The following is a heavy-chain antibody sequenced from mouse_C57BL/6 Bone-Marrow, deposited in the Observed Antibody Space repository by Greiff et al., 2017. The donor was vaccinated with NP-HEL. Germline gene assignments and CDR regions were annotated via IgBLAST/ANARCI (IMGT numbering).Heavy chain of an antibody. CDR3: ARGSYDYAMDY. J-gene: IGHJ4*01. V-gene: IGHV1-42*01. CDR1: GYSFTGYY. Sequence: VQLKQSGPELVKPGASVKISCKASGYSFTGYYMNWVKQSPEKSLEWIGEINPSTGGTTYNQKFKAKATLTVDKSSSTAYMQLKSLTSEDSAVYYCARGSYDYAMDYWGQGTSVTSPQ. D-gene: IGHD1-1*01. CDR2: INPSTGGT.